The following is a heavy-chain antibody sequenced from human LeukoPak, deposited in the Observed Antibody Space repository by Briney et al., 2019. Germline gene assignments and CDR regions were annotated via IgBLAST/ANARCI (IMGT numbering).Heavy chain of an antibody. V-gene: IGHV3-23*01. J-gene: IGHJ4*02. D-gene: IGHD3-16*01. CDR2: LSGSGSTA. CDR1: GFTFNIFA. CDR3: AKDLGTGGSYYFDS. Sequence: GGSLRLSCAASGFTFNIFAMSWVRQAPGKGLEWVSGLSGSGSTAYYADSVKGRFTISRDNSKNTLYLQMNSLRAEDTGIYYCAKDLGTGGSYYFDSWGQGTLVTVSS.